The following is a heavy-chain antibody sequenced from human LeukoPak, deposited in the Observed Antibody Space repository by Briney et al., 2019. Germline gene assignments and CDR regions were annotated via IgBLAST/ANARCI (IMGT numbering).Heavy chain of an antibody. CDR3: ASDCSGGSCYSAYFDY. Sequence: KPSETLSLTCAVDGGSFSGYYWSWIRQPPGKGLEWIGEINHSGSTNYNPSLKSRVTISVDTSKNQFSLKLSSVTAADTAVYYCASDCSGGSCYSAYFDYWGQGTLVTVSS. CDR2: INHSGST. J-gene: IGHJ4*02. CDR1: GGSFSGYY. V-gene: IGHV4-34*01. D-gene: IGHD2-15*01.